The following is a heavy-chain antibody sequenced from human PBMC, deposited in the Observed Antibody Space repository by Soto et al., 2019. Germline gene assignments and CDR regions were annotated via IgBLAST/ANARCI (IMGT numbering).Heavy chain of an antibody. CDR3: EHTDSLDVFDI. CDR1: GFSLSTSGVG. J-gene: IGHJ3*02. Sequence: QITLKESGPTLVKPTQTLTLTCTFSGFSLSTSGVGVGWIRQPPGKALEWLALIYWDDDKRYSPSLKSRLTITKDTSEHQVVVTMTTMDSVDTATYYCEHTDSLDVFDILGQGTMVTVSS. V-gene: IGHV2-5*02. CDR2: IYWDDDK.